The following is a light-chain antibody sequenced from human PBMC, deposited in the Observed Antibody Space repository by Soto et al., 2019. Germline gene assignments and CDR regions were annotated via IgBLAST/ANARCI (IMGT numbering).Light chain of an antibody. J-gene: IGKJ2*01. CDR2: DTA. CDR3: QQSDSAQYP. Sequence: DIQLTQSPSSLSAPVGDRDSLTCRAGQSVGSCLKWYQQMPGEATRLRLYDTANLQTGVPSRFSGTGSGTECTLTISSLQPEDFATYFCQQSDSAQYPFAQGPKLDLK. V-gene: IGKV1-39*01. CDR1: QSVGSC.